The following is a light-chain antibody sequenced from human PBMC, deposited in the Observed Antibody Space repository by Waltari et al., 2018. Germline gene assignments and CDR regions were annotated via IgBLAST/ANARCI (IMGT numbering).Light chain of an antibody. CDR3: QQYYSTPRT. CDR2: WAS. J-gene: IGKJ1*01. CDR1: QSVLYSSNNKNY. V-gene: IGKV4-1*01. Sequence: DIVMTQSQDSLSVSLVERATINSKSSQSVLYSSNNKNYLAWYQQKPGQPPKLLIYWASTRESGVPDRFSGSGSGTDFTLTISSLQAEDVAVYYCQQYYSTPRTFGQGTKVEIK.